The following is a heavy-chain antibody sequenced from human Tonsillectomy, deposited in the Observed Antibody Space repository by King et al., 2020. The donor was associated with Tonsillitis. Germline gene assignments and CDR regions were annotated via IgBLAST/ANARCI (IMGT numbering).Heavy chain of an antibody. J-gene: IGHJ4*02. CDR1: GFSLSISGVG. Sequence: VTLQESGPTLVKPTQTLTLTCTFSGFSLSISGVGVGWIRQPPGKALEWLALIYWNDDKRYSPSLKSNLTITKDTSKNQVVLTMTNMDPVDTATYYCAHSRSNNWNDITQYYFDYWGQGTLVTVSS. CDR2: IYWNDDK. CDR3: AHSRSNNWNDITQYYFDY. D-gene: IGHD1-20*01. V-gene: IGHV2-5*01.